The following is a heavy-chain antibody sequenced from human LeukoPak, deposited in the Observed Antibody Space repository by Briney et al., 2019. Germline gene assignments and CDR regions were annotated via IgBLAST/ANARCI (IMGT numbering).Heavy chain of an antibody. CDR1: GGSFSGYY. CDR2: INHSGST. J-gene: IGHJ4*02. V-gene: IGHV4-34*01. Sequence: SETLSLTCAVYGGSFSGYYWSWIRQPPGKGLEWIGEINHSGSTNYNPSLKSRVTISVDTSKNQFSLELSSVTAADTAVYYCARVIPMITFGGVIVPNFDYWGQGTLVTVSS. CDR3: ARVIPMITFGGVIVPNFDY. D-gene: IGHD3-16*02.